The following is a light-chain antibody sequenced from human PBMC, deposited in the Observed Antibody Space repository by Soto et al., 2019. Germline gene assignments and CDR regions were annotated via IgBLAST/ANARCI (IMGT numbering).Light chain of an antibody. J-gene: IGKJ4*01. V-gene: IGKV3-20*01. CDR1: QSVSSSY. CDR2: GAS. CDR3: QPYGSSPPRT. Sequence: EIVLTQSPGTVSLSPGERATISCRASQSVSSSYLAWYQQKPGQAPRLLIYGASSSATGIPDRFCGSGSWRDFTLTISRLAPADFAVYYCQPYGSSPPRTFGGGTKVEI.